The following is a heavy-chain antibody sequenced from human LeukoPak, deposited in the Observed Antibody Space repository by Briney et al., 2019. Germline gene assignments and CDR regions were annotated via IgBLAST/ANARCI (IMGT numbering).Heavy chain of an antibody. CDR3: ARAPRAYGDYKFDY. D-gene: IGHD4-17*01. Sequence: SETLSLTCTVSGGFVSSGSYYWSWIRQPPGKGLEWIGYIYYSGSTNYNPSLKSRVTISVDTSKNQFSLKLSSVTAADTAVYYCARAPRAYGDYKFDYWGQGTLVTVSS. CDR1: GGFVSSGSYY. V-gene: IGHV4-61*01. CDR2: IYYSGST. J-gene: IGHJ4*02.